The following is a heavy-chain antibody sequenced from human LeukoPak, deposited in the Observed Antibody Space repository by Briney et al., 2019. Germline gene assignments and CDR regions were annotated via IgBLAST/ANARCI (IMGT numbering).Heavy chain of an antibody. CDR1: GFIFRSHV. D-gene: IGHD6-19*01. CDR3: ARDVSAVATSQTDSMDV. Sequence: GGSLRLSCAASGFIFRSHVMSWVRQAPGKGLEWVSGISDSGGSTSYADSVKGRFTISRDNSKNTLYLQMNSLRAEDTAVYYCARDVSAVATSQTDSMDVWGQGTTVTVSS. V-gene: IGHV3-23*01. CDR2: ISDSGGST. J-gene: IGHJ6*02.